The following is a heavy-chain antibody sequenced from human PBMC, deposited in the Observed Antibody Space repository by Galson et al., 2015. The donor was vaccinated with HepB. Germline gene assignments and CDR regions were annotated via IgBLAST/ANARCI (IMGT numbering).Heavy chain of an antibody. Sequence: SVKVSCKASGGTFSSYAISWVRQAPGQGLEWMGGIIPIFGTANYAQKFQGRVTITADKSTSTAYMELSSLRSEDTAVYYCARGENDYGDYMYNWFDPWGQGTLVTVSS. D-gene: IGHD4-17*01. J-gene: IGHJ5*02. V-gene: IGHV1-69*06. CDR1: GGTFSSYA. CDR3: ARGENDYGDYMYNWFDP. CDR2: IIPIFGTA.